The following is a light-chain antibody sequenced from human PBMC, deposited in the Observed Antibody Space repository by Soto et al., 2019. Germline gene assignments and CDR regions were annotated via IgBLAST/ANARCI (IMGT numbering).Light chain of an antibody. J-gene: IGKJ1*01. CDR3: QHYNTYPWT. CDR1: QTISSW. Sequence: DIQMTQSPSTLSGSVGDRVTITCRASQTISSWLAWYQQKPGKAPKLLIYDASSLESGIPARFSGSGSGTEFTPTISSLQPGDFATYYCQHYNTYPWTFGQGTKVDIK. CDR2: DAS. V-gene: IGKV1-5*01.